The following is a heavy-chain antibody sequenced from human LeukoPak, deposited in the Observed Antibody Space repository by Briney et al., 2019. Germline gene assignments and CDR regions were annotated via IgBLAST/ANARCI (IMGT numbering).Heavy chain of an antibody. CDR1: GGSISSYY. D-gene: IGHD5-24*01. Sequence: SETLSLTCTVSGGSISSYYWSWIRQPPGKGLEWIGYIYHSGTTDYNPSLRSRVSISVDTSKNEFSLKLSSVTAADTAVYYCARDGYIIRGTFDIWGQGTGVTVSS. CDR3: ARDGYIIRGTFDI. CDR2: IYHSGTT. V-gene: IGHV4-59*01. J-gene: IGHJ3*02.